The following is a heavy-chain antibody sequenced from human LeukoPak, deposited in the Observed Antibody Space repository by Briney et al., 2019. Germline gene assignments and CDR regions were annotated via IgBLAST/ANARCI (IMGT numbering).Heavy chain of an antibody. CDR3: AREVSAYLRGSGSFLDY. Sequence: SETLSLTCAVYGGSFGDYYWSWIRQPPGKGLEWIGYIYYSGSTYYNPSLNSRGTISLDTSKNQFSLTLRSVTAADTAVYYCAREVSAYLRGSGSFLDYWGQGTLVTVSS. J-gene: IGHJ4*02. V-gene: IGHV4-30-4*01. D-gene: IGHD3-10*01. CDR1: GGSFGDYY. CDR2: IYYSGST.